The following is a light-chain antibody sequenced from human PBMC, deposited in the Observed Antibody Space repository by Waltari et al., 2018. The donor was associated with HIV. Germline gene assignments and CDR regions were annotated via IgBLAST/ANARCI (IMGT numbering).Light chain of an antibody. CDR3: AAWDGSHVV. CDR1: SPNIGSYY. J-gene: IGLJ2*01. CDR2: RNN. Sequence: QSVLTQPHSACGTPGQRVTISCSGSSPNIGSYYVYWYQQLPGTAPKLLIYRNNQRPSGVPDRFSGSKSGTSASLAISGLRSEDEADYYCAAWDGSHVVFGGGTKLTVL. V-gene: IGLV1-47*01.